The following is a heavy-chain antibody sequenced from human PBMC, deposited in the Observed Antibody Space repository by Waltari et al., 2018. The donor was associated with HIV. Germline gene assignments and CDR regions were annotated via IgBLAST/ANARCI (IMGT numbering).Heavy chain of an antibody. CDR1: ALPFRPHG. CDR3: ARDLYSRNGDDY. CDR2: INSDGSST. Sequence: VQLRATAGGVVHPPGSPRLSCAASALPFRPHGVHSFRQGQGTGLVLVSLINSDGSSTNYAGSVKGRFTVSRDNAKNNLYLQMNSLRAEDTAVYYCARDLYSRNGDDYWGQLTLVTVGS. J-gene: IGHJ4*02. V-gene: IGHV3-74*01. D-gene: IGHD6-13*01.